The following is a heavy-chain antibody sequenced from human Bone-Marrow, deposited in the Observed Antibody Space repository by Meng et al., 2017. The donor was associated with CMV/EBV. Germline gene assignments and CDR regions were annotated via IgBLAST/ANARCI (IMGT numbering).Heavy chain of an antibody. J-gene: IGHJ4*02. D-gene: IGHD5-24*01. V-gene: IGHV3-43D*03. CDR1: GFTFDDYA. Sequence: GESLKIPCPAPGFTFDDYAMHWVRQAPGKGLEWVSLISWDGGSTYYADSVKGRFTISRDNSKTSLYLQMNSLRAEDTALYYCAKDRREGNNYGNPDYWGQGTLVTVSS. CDR3: AKDRREGNNYGNPDY. CDR2: ISWDGGST.